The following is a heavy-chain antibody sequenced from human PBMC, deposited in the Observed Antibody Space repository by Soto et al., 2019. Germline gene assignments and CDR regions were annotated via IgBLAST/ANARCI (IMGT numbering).Heavy chain of an antibody. CDR1: GFTFSSYA. CDR3: PKDPGRFLEWLYFVIGDV. V-gene: IGHV3-23*01. Sequence: GGSLRLSCAASGFTFSSYAMSWVRQAPGKGLEWVSAISGSGGSTYYADSVKGRFTISRDNSKNTLYLQMNSLRAEETYLYYCPKDPGRFLEWLYFVIGDVWGKGTTVTVSS. J-gene: IGHJ6*04. D-gene: IGHD3-3*01. CDR2: ISGSGGST.